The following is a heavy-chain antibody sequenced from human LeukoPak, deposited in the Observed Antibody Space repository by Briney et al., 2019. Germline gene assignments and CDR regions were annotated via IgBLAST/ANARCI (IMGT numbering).Heavy chain of an antibody. CDR2: IIPIFGTA. Sequence: EASVKVSCKASGGTFSSYAISWGRQAPGQGLEWMGRIIPIFGTANYAQKFQGRVTITTDESTSTAYMELSSLRPEDTAVYYCARQTGHRGYSYLEAFDIWGQGTMVTVSS. J-gene: IGHJ3*02. CDR1: GGTFSSYA. CDR3: ARQTGHRGYSYLEAFDI. V-gene: IGHV1-69*05. D-gene: IGHD5-18*01.